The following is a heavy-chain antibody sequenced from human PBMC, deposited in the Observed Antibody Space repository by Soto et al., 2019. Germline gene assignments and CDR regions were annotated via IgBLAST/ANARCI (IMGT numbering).Heavy chain of an antibody. CDR1: GGSISSGDYY. D-gene: IGHD6-19*01. J-gene: IGHJ6*02. Sequence: PSEALSVTCTVPGGSISSGDYYWSWIRQPPGKGLEWIGYIYYSGSTYYNPSLKSRVTISVDTSKNQFSLKLSSVTAADTAVYYCARDKGWLGKVFYYYYGMDVWGQGTTVTVSS. CDR3: ARDKGWLGKVFYYYYGMDV. CDR2: IYYSGST. V-gene: IGHV4-30-4*01.